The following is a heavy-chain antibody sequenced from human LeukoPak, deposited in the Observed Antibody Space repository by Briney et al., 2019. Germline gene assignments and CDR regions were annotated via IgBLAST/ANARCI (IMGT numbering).Heavy chain of an antibody. D-gene: IGHD2-15*01. Sequence: SETLSLTCTVSGGSISSYYWSWIRQPPGKGLEWIGYIYYSGSTYYNPSLKSRVTISVDTSKNQFSLKLSSVTAADTAVYYCARDGYCSGGSCYFSGLDAFDIWGQGTMVTVSS. CDR1: GGSISSYY. CDR3: ARDGYCSGGSCYFSGLDAFDI. CDR2: IYYSGST. V-gene: IGHV4-59*12. J-gene: IGHJ3*02.